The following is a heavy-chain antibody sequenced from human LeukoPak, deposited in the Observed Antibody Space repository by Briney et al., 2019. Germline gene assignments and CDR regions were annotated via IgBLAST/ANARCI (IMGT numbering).Heavy chain of an antibody. CDR2: ISYDGSNK. V-gene: IGHV3-30*18. J-gene: IGHJ4*02. Sequence: GGSLRLSCAASGFTFSSYGMHWVRQAPGKGLERVAVISYDGSNKYYADSVKGRFTISRDNSKNTLYLQMNSLRAEDTAVYYCAKGNLGYWGQGTLVTVSS. D-gene: IGHD5-24*01. CDR3: AKGNLGY. CDR1: GFTFSSYG.